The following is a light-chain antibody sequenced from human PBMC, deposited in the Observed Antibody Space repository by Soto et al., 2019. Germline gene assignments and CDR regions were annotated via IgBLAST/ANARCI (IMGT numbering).Light chain of an antibody. CDR3: QLYKIFPYT. CDR1: EAISNF. V-gene: IGKV1-5*01. J-gene: IGKJ2*01. Sequence: DIQMTQSPSTLSASVGDRVAITCRASEAISNFLAWYQQKPGKAPKLLFFDASNLESGVPSRFSGSGSGTEFTLTITSLQPDDFATYYCQLYKIFPYTFGQGTNLDLK. CDR2: DAS.